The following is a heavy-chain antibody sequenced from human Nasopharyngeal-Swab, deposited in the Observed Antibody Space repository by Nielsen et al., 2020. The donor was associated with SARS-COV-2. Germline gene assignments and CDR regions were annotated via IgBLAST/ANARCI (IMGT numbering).Heavy chain of an antibody. J-gene: IGHJ4*02. D-gene: IGHD4-23*01. CDR1: GFTFSSYW. CDR3: AGGNSAVH. CDR2: IKEDGSEK. V-gene: IGHV3-7*03. Sequence: GESLKISCAASGFTFSSYWMSWVRQAPGKGLEWVANIKEDGSEKYYVDSVKGRFTISRDNAKNSLYLQMNSLRAEDTAVYYCAGGNSAVHWGQGTLVTVSS.